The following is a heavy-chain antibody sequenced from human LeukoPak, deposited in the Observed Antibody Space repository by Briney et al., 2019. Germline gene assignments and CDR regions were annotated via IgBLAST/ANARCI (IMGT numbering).Heavy chain of an antibody. CDR1: GFTFSSHS. V-gene: IGHV3-48*01. Sequence: PGESLRLSCAASGFTFSSHSMNWVRQAPGKGLEWVSYISSSSSARYYADSVKGRFTISRDDARNSLYLQMNSLRAEDTAVYYCARMSGSRLPGYWGQGALVTVSS. CDR2: ISSSSSAR. CDR3: ARMSGSRLPGY. D-gene: IGHD3-3*01. J-gene: IGHJ4*02.